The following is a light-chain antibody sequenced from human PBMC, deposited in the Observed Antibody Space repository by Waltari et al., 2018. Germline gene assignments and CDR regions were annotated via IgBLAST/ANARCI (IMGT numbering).Light chain of an antibody. J-gene: IGLJ2*01. CDR1: SNDIGANDS. CDR3: SSYTLTNPVV. CDR2: DVS. V-gene: IGLV2-14*03. Sequence: QSVVTQPASVSGSPGQSISISCTGTSNDIGANDSVSWYQQHPGRAPQPVIYDVSVRPSGVSIRFSGSKSGNTASLTISGLQAEDEALYYCSSYTLTNPVVFGGGTKLTVL.